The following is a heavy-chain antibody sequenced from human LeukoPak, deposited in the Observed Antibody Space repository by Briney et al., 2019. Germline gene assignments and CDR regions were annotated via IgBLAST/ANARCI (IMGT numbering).Heavy chain of an antibody. Sequence: SETLSLTCAVYGGSFSGYYWSWIRQPPGKGLEWIGEINHSGSTNYNPSLKSRVTISVDTSKNQFSLKLSSVTAADTAVYYCARGNTPDYYGSGSYYSYFDYWGQGILVTVSS. CDR1: GGSFSGYY. D-gene: IGHD3-10*01. CDR2: INHSGST. V-gene: IGHV4-34*01. CDR3: ARGNTPDYYGSGSYYSYFDY. J-gene: IGHJ4*02.